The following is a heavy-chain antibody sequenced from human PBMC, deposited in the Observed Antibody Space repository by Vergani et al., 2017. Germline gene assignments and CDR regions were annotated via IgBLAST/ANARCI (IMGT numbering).Heavy chain of an antibody. D-gene: IGHD3-10*01. Sequence: EVQLLESGGGLVQPGGSRRLSCAGAGFTFDTYTMAYVRQAPGKGLEWVATSSSGGGDIFYADSVKGRFTISRDNSKNTLFLQMNSLKDEDTAVYYFTTAWGLYYLQGEYFQYCGRGTLVSVS. V-gene: IGHV3-23*01. CDR3: TTAWGLYYLQGEYFQY. J-gene: IGHJ1*01. CDR1: GFTFDTYT. CDR2: SSSGGGDI.